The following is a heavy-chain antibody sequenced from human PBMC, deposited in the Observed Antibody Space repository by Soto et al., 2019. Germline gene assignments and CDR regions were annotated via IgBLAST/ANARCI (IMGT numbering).Heavy chain of an antibody. CDR1: GVSISSGNW. V-gene: IGHV4-4*02. Sequence: SETLSLTCDVSGVSISSGNWCSWVRQPPGKGLEWIAEVYNDGSANYHPSLESRATISVDRSKNQFSLRLSSVTAADTGKYYCARLVYDSRLNYLYFDHWGQGTLVTVSS. D-gene: IGHD3-22*01. CDR2: VYNDGSA. J-gene: IGHJ4*02. CDR3: ARLVYDSRLNYLYFDH.